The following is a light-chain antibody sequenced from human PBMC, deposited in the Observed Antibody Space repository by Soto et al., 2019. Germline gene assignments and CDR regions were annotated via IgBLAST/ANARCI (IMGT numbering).Light chain of an antibody. CDR3: SSYTSSSTLV. Sequence: QSALTQPASVSGSPGQSITISCTGTSSDVGCYNCVSWYQQHPGKAPKLMIYEVSNRPSGVSNLFAGSKSGNTAALTISGHQAEDEADYYRSSYTSSSTLVFGTGTKLTAL. CDR1: SSDVGCYNC. V-gene: IGLV2-14*01. CDR2: EVS. J-gene: IGLJ1*01.